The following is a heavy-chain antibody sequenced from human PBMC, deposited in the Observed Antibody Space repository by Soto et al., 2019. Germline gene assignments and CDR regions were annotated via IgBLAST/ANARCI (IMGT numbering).Heavy chain of an antibody. Sequence: EVQLLESGGGLIQPGGSLRLSCAASGFTFSSYAMSWVRQAPGKGLEWVSAISGSGGSTYYADSVKGRFTISRDNSKNTLYLQMNSLRAEDTAVYYCAKDWSYNLGDSGWYHDDAFDIWGQGTMVTVSS. V-gene: IGHV3-23*01. CDR3: AKDWSYNLGDSGWYHDDAFDI. CDR2: ISGSGGST. D-gene: IGHD6-19*01. CDR1: GFTFSSYA. J-gene: IGHJ3*02.